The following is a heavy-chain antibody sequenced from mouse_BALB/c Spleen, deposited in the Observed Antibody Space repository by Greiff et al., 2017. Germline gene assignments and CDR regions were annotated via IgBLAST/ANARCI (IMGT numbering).Heavy chain of an antibody. CDR1: GFTFSSYA. CDR2: ISSGGST. J-gene: IGHJ2*01. Sequence: EVQRVESGGGLVKPGGSLKLSCAASGFTFSSYAMSWVRQTPEKRLEWVASISSGGSTYYPDSVKGRFTISRDNARNILYLQMSSLRSEDTAMYCCARGEEGGNFDYWGQGTTLTVSS. V-gene: IGHV5-6-5*01. CDR3: ARGEEGGNFDY.